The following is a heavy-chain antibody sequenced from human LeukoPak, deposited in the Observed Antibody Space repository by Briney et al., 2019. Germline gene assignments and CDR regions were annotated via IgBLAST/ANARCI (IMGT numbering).Heavy chain of an antibody. CDR3: ARRDYGDYPFDY. D-gene: IGHD4-17*01. Sequence: SETLSLTCAVSGYSISSGYYWGWIRQPPGKGLEWIGSIYHSGSTYYNPSLKSRVTISVDTSKNQSSLKLSSVTAADTAVYYCARRDYGDYPFDYWGQGTLVTVSS. V-gene: IGHV4-38-2*01. J-gene: IGHJ4*02. CDR1: GYSISSGYY. CDR2: IYHSGST.